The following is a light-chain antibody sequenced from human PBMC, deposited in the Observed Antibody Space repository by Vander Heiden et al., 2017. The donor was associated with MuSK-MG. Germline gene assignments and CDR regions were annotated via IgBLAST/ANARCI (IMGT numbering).Light chain of an antibody. CDR3: QHLSGGPPSVT. J-gene: IGKJ5*01. CDR2: DAS. V-gene: IGKV3-11*01. CDR1: QSVSFF. Sequence: DIVLTQSPATLSLSPGERATLSCGASQSVSFFLAWYQQKPGQSPRLLIYDASNRATGIQPRFSGSGSGTDFTLSISSREPEDYAVYYCQHLSGGPPSVTFGQWTRMEIK.